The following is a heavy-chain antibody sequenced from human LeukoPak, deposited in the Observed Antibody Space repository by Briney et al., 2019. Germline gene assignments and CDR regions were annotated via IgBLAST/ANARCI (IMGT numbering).Heavy chain of an antibody. D-gene: IGHD4-17*01. V-gene: IGHV3-23*01. CDR2: ISGSGGST. J-gene: IGHJ6*02. Sequence: AGSLRLSCAASGFTFSSYAMSWVRQAPGKGLEWVSAISGSGGSTYYADSVKGRFTISRDNSKNTLYLQMNSLRAEDTAVYYCAKYVDGDYIFYYYYGMDVWGQGTTVTVSS. CDR1: GFTFSSYA. CDR3: AKYVDGDYIFYYYYGMDV.